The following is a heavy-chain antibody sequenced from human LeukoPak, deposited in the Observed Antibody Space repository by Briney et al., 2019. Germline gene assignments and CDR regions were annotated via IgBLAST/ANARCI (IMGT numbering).Heavy chain of an antibody. V-gene: IGHV3-30*02. CDR3: AIHSSFQH. Sequence: GGSLRLSCAASGFKFSDHYIDWVRQAPGKGLEWVAFIRYDGSNKYYADSVKGRFTISRDNSKNTLYLQMNSLRAEDTAVYYCAIHSSFQHWGQGTLVTVSS. D-gene: IGHD2-15*01. CDR1: GFKFSDHY. J-gene: IGHJ1*01. CDR2: IRYDGSNK.